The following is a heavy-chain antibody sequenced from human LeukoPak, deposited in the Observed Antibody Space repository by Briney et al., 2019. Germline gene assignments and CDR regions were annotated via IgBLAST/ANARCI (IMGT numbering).Heavy chain of an antibody. CDR2: ISSNGDST. CDR3: VKGYSSSWYSAPRIWFDP. CDR1: GFTFSGYS. Sequence: GRSLRLSCAASGFTFSGYSMNWVRQAPGKGLEYVSAISSNGDSTYYADSVKGRFTISRDNSKNTLYLQMSSLRAEDTAVYYCVKGYSSSWYSAPRIWFDPWGQGTLVTVSS. J-gene: IGHJ5*02. V-gene: IGHV3-64D*06. D-gene: IGHD6-13*01.